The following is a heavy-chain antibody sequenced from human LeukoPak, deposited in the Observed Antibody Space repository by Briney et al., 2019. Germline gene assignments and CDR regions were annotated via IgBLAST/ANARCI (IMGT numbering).Heavy chain of an antibody. V-gene: IGHV5-51*01. CDR3: AREMATILGGGDAFDI. D-gene: IGHD5-24*01. Sequence: GESLKISCKGSGSSFTSYWIGWVRQLPGKGLEWMGIIYPGDSDTRYSPSFQGQVTISADKSISTAYLQWSSLKASDTAMYYCAREMATILGGGDAFDIWGQGTMVTVSS. CDR2: IYPGDSDT. J-gene: IGHJ3*02. CDR1: GSSFTSYW.